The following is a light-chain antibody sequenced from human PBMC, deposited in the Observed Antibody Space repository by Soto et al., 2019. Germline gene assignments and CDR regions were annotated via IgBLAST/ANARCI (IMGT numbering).Light chain of an antibody. CDR2: DAS. Sequence: AIPLTQSPSSLSASVGDRVTITCRASQGVSSALAWYQQKPGKAPKLLIYDASSLESGVPSRFSGSGSGTDFIYTISSLQPEDFATYYCQQFNSYPITFGQGTRLEIK. CDR3: QQFNSYPIT. V-gene: IGKV1-13*02. J-gene: IGKJ5*01. CDR1: QGVSSA.